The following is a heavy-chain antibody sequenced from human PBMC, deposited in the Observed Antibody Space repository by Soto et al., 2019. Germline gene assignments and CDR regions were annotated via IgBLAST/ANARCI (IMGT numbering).Heavy chain of an antibody. Sequence: QAGGFLRLSCAASGFTVSSSYMSWVRQGPGKGLEWVAIIYGGGSTHHADSVKGRFTISRDTSRNTLDLQMDSLRVEDTAIYYCVREGPDCSTTYCWQRGFDYWGQGTPVTVSS. J-gene: IGHJ4*02. D-gene: IGHD2-8*02. CDR3: VREGPDCSTTYCWQRGFDY. CDR2: IYGGGST. V-gene: IGHV3-66*01. CDR1: GFTVSSSY.